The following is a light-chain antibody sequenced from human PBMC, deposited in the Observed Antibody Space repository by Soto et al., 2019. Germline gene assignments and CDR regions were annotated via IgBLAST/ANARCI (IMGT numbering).Light chain of an antibody. J-gene: IGKJ5*01. Sequence: EIVLTQSPGTLSLSPGERATLSCRASQSVGRSLAWYQQKPGQAPRLLIYGASSRATGIPDRFSGSGSGTDFTLTISRLEPEDFAVYYCQQYGSSLLFGQGTRLEIK. V-gene: IGKV3-20*01. CDR2: GAS. CDR1: QSVGRS. CDR3: QQYGSSLL.